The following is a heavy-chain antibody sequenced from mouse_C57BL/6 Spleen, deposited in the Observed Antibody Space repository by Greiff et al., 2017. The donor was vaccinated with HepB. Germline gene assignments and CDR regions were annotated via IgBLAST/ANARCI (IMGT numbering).Heavy chain of an antibody. D-gene: IGHD3-2*02. J-gene: IGHJ2*01. Sequence: QVQLKQPGTELVKPGASVKLSCKASGYTFTSYWMHWVKQRPGQGLEWIGNINPSNGGTNYNEKFKSKATLTVDKSSSTAYMQLSSLTSEDSAVYYCARVDSSGWDYFDYWGQGTTLTVSS. CDR2: INPSNGGT. CDR3: ARVDSSGWDYFDY. V-gene: IGHV1-53*01. CDR1: GYTFTSYW.